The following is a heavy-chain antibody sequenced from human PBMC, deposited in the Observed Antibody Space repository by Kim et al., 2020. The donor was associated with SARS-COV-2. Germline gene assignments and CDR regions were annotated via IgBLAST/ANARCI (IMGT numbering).Heavy chain of an antibody. V-gene: IGHV3-48*02. CDR1: GFTFSSYS. D-gene: IGHD2-2*01. CDR3: ARDPADIVVVPAARLGGMDV. Sequence: GGSLRLSCAASGFTFSSYSMNWVRQAPGKGLEWVSYISSSSSTIYYADSVKGRFTISRDNAKNSLYLQMNSLRDEDTAVYYCARDPADIVVVPAARLGGMDVWGQGTTVTVSS. J-gene: IGHJ6*02. CDR2: ISSSSSTI.